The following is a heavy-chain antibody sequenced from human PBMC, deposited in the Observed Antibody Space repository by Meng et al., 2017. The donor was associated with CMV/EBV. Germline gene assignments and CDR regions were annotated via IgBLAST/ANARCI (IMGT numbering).Heavy chain of an antibody. CDR3: ARRVKLGVSFDY. CDR2: IYYSGST. Sequence: SETLSLTCTVSGGSISSSSYYWGWIRQPPGKGLEWIGSIYYSGSTSYNPSLKSRVTISVDTSKNQFSLKLSSVTAADTAVYYCARRVKLGVSFDYWGQGTLVTVSS. J-gene: IGHJ4*02. D-gene: IGHD3-3*01. CDR1: GGSISSSSYY. V-gene: IGHV4-39*01.